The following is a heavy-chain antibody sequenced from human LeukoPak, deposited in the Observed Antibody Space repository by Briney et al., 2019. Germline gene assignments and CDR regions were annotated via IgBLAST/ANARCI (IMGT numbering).Heavy chain of an antibody. D-gene: IGHD2-2*01. CDR3: ARSWQVPAAMGFDY. Sequence: PGGSLRLSCAASGFTFSDYCMSWIRQAPGKGLEWVSYISSSGSTIYYADSVKGRFTISRDNAKNSLYLQMNSLRAEDTAVYYCARSWQVPAAMGFDYWGQGTLVTVSS. V-gene: IGHV3-11*01. CDR1: GFTFSDYC. J-gene: IGHJ4*02. CDR2: ISSSGSTI.